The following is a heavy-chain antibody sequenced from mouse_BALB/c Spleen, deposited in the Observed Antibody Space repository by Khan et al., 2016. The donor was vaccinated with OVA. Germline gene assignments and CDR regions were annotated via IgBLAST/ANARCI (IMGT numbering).Heavy chain of an antibody. D-gene: IGHD2-10*01. CDR2: INTYTGEP. CDR3: ARPPYCSYAMDN. V-gene: IGHV9-3-1*01. CDR1: GHTFTNFG. J-gene: IGHJ4*01. Sequence: QIQLVQSGPELKKPGETVKISCKASGHTFTNFGMNWVKQAPGKGLKWMGWINTYTGEPTYADDFNGRFAFSLEASASTAYLQINNLTNEDTATYFCARPPYCSYAMDNWGQGTSGTVSS.